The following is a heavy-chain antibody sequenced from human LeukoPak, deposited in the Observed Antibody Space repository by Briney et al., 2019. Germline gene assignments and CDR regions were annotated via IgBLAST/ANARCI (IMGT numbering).Heavy chain of an antibody. CDR1: GFTFDDYA. J-gene: IGHJ4*02. D-gene: IGHD2-8*02. Sequence: GGSLRLSCAASGFTFDDYAMHWVRQAPEKGLEWVSGISWNSGSIGYADSVKGRFTISRDNAKNSLYLQMNSLRAEDTALYYCAKAGNYGWPNYFDYWGQGTLVTVSS. CDR2: ISWNSGSI. CDR3: AKAGNYGWPNYFDY. V-gene: IGHV3-9*01.